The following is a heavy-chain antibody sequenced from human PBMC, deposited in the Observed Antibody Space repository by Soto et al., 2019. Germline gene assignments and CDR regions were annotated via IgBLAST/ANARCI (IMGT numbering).Heavy chain of an antibody. V-gene: IGHV1-69*06. J-gene: IGHJ6*02. CDR3: ARGRPRSGPPFYYYGLDV. D-gene: IGHD1-26*01. Sequence: QVQLVQSGAEVKKPGSSVKVSCKASGGTFSTYVISWVRQAPGQGLEWMGRVIPMSGSSNYAQKFQGRVTITADKDTSIAYMEVRSLRSEDTAVYYCARGRPRSGPPFYYYGLDVWGQGTTVIASS. CDR2: VIPMSGSS. CDR1: GGTFSTYV.